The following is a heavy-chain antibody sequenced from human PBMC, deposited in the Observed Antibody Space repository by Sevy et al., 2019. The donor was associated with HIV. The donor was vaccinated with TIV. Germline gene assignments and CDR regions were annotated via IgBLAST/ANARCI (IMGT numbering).Heavy chain of an antibody. J-gene: IGHJ4*02. CDR2: IYYNGHI. V-gene: IGHV4-59*08. CDR1: GGSITSLY. CDR3: AGENAWGRGYS. Sequence: SETLSLTCTVSGGSITSLYWNWIRQPPGKGLEWIANIYYNGHINYNPSPMSRVTLSLDTSKNQFSLRLSSVTDADTAMYYCAGENAWGRGYSWGQGTLVTVSS. D-gene: IGHD1-26*01.